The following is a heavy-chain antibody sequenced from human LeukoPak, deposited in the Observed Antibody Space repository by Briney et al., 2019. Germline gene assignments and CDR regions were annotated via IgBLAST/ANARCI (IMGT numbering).Heavy chain of an antibody. Sequence: GGSLRLSRTASGFTFSSYWMSWVRQAPGKGLEWVANTNQDGSAKFYVNSLKGRFTISRDNAKNSLFLQMNSLTAEDTAIYYCVRGSINWTGVDYWGQGTLVTVYS. J-gene: IGHJ4*02. CDR1: GFTFSSYW. V-gene: IGHV3-7*01. D-gene: IGHD1-1*01. CDR3: VRGSINWTGVDY. CDR2: TNQDGSAK.